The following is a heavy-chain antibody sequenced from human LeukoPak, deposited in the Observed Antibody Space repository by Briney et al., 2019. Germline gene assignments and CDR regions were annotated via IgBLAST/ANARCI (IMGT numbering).Heavy chain of an antibody. V-gene: IGHV3-64*01. Sequence: GGSLRLSCAASGFTFSSYNMHWVRQAPGKGLEYVSTISSDGGSTYYANSVKGRFTISRDNSKNTLYLQMGSLRSEDMAVYYCAKDLHDFWSGDAFDIWGQGTMVTVSS. J-gene: IGHJ3*02. CDR3: AKDLHDFWSGDAFDI. CDR1: GFTFSSYN. CDR2: ISSDGGST. D-gene: IGHD3-3*01.